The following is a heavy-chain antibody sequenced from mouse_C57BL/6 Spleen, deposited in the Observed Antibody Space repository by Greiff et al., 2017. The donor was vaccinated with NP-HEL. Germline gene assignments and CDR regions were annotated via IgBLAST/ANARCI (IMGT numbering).Heavy chain of an antibody. V-gene: IGHV5-6*02. CDR3: ARRGYSNYDAMDY. J-gene: IGHJ4*01. CDR1: GFTFSSYG. CDR2: ISSGGSYT. Sequence: EVMLVESGGDLVKPGGSLKLSCAASGFTFSSYGMSWVRQTPDKRLEWVATISSGGSYTYYPDSVKGRFTIARDNAKNTLYLQMSSLKSEDTAMYYCARRGYSNYDAMDYGGQGTSVTVAS. D-gene: IGHD2-5*01.